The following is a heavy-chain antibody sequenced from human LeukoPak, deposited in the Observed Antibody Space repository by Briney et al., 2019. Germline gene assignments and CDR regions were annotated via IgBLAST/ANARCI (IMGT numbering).Heavy chain of an antibody. CDR1: GFTFSSYS. V-gene: IGHV3-48*01. Sequence: GGSLRLSCAASGFTFSSYSMNWVRQAPGKGLEWVSYISSSSSTIYYADSVKGRFTISRDNSKNTLYLQMNSLRAEDTAVYYCAKVYRSIVVVIIGYFDYWGQGTLVTVSS. CDR3: AKVYRSIVVVIIGYFDY. J-gene: IGHJ4*02. CDR2: ISSSSSTI. D-gene: IGHD3-22*01.